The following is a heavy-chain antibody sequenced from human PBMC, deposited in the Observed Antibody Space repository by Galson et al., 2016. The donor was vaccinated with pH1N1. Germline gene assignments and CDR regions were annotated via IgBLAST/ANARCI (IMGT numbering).Heavy chain of an antibody. D-gene: IGHD4-17*01. Sequence: QSGAEVKKPGESLKISCKGSGYRFTTYWIGWVRQVPGKGLEWMGIVYPGDSATRYSPSFQGQVTISADKSISTAYLQWSSLKASDTAMYYCSRLHGDSFGRYYLDYWGQGTLVTVSS. V-gene: IGHV5-51*01. J-gene: IGHJ4*02. CDR3: SRLHGDSFGRYYLDY. CDR1: GYRFTTYW. CDR2: VYPGDSAT.